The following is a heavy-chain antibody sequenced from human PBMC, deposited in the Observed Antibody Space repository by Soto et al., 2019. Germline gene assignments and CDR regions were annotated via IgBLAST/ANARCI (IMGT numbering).Heavy chain of an antibody. V-gene: IGHV4-39*01. CDR2: IYYSGST. CDR3: ARHNRDFSITIVRGVIKGDFDY. D-gene: IGHD3-10*01. Sequence: QLQLQESGPGLVKPSETLSLTCTVSGGSISSSSYYWGWIRQPPGKGLEWIGIIYYSGSTYYNPSLKSRVTLAVDTSQNQFSLKLSSVTAADTAVYYCARHNRDFSITIVRGVIKGDFDYWGQGTLVNDSS. J-gene: IGHJ4*02. CDR1: GGSISSSSYY.